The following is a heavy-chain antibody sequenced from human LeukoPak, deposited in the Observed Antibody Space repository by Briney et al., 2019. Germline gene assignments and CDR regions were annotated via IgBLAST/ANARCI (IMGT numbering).Heavy chain of an antibody. Sequence: PGRSLRLSCAASGFTFSSYGMHWVRQAPGKGLEWVSYISSSGSTIYYADSVKGRFTISRDNAKNSLYLQMNSLRAEDTAVYYCARDAIFRGMDVWGKGTTVTVSS. D-gene: IGHD2/OR15-2a*01. V-gene: IGHV3-48*04. J-gene: IGHJ6*04. CDR1: GFTFSSYG. CDR3: ARDAIFRGMDV. CDR2: ISSSGSTI.